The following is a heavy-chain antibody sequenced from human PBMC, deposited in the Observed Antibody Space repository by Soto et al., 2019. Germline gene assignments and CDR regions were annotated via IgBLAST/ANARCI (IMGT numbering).Heavy chain of an antibody. D-gene: IGHD3-22*01. J-gene: IGHJ5*02. CDR1: GGSISSGDYY. Sequence: SETLSLTCTVSGGSISSGDYYWSWIRQPPGKGLEWIGYIYYSGGTYYNPSLKSRVTISVDTSKNQFSLKLSSVTAADTAVYYCAREGGTYFDSSGDWHSWFGPWGQGTLVTVSS. CDR2: IYYSGGT. CDR3: AREGGTYFDSSGDWHSWFGP. V-gene: IGHV4-30-4*01.